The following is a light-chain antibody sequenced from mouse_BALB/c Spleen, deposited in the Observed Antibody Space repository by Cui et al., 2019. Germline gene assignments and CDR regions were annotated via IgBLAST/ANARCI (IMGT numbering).Light chain of an antibody. J-gene: IGKJ5*01. CDR3: QQWSSNPPTLT. Sequence: QIVLTQYPALMSASPGEKVTMTCSASSSVSYMYWYQQKPRSSPKPWIYLTSNLASGVPARFSGSGSGTSYSLTISSMEAEDAATYYCQQWSSNPPTLTFGAGTKLELK. CDR1: SSVSY. CDR2: LTS. V-gene: IGKV4-68*01.